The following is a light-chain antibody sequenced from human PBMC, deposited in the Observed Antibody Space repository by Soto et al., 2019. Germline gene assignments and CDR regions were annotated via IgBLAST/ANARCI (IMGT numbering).Light chain of an antibody. CDR1: QSVSSN. CDR2: GAS. Sequence: EIVMTQSPATRSVSPGERATLSCRASQSVSSNLAWYQQKPAQAPRLLIYGASTRATGIPARFSGSGSGTEFTLTISSLQSEDFAVYYCQQYNNWRLTFGGGTKVEIK. CDR3: QQYNNWRLT. V-gene: IGKV3-15*01. J-gene: IGKJ4*01.